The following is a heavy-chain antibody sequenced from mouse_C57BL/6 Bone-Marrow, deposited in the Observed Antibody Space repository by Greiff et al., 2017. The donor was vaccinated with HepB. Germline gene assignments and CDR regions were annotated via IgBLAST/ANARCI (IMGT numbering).Heavy chain of an antibody. J-gene: IGHJ2*01. Sequence: EVQLQQSGPVLVKPGASVKMSCKASGYTFTDYYMNWVKQSHGKSLEWIGVINPYNGGTSYNQKFKGKATLTVDKSSSTAYMELNSLTSEDSAVYYCARSIYYGSSYFDYWGQGTTLTVSS. D-gene: IGHD1-1*01. CDR1: GYTFTDYY. CDR2: INPYNGGT. V-gene: IGHV1-19*01. CDR3: ARSIYYGSSYFDY.